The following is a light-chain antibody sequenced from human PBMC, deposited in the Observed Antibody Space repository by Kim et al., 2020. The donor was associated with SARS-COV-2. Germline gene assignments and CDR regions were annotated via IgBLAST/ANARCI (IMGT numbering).Light chain of an antibody. CDR3: SPRDNSRDQWM. CDR1: SLRNYY. V-gene: IGLV3-19*01. J-gene: IGLJ3*02. CDR2: NKN. Sequence: SSELTQDHAVSVALGQTVRITCQGDSLRNYYASWYQQKPGQTPILVIYNKNDRPSGIPDRFSGSSSANTASLTITGAQAEDEADYYCSPRDNSRDQWMFG.